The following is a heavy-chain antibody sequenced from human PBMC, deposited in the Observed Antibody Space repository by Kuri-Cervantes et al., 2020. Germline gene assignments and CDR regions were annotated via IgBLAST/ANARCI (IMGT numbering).Heavy chain of an antibody. J-gene: IGHJ3*02. D-gene: IGHD1-26*01. CDR2: ISSSSSYI. Sequence: GGSLRLSCAASGFTFSSYSMNWVRQAPGKGLEWVSSISSSSSYIYYADSVKGRFTISRDNAKNSLYLQMNSLRAEDTAVYYCARPSGSYSLLDAFDIWGQGTTVTVSS. CDR3: ARPSGSYSLLDAFDI. CDR1: GFTFSSYS. V-gene: IGHV3-21*01.